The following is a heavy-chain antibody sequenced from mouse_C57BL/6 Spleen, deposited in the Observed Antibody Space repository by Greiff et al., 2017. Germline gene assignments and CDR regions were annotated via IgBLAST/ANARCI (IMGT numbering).Heavy chain of an antibody. CDR2: IDPSDGYT. V-gene: IGHV1-50*01. Sequence: VQLQQPGAELVKPGASVKLSCKASGYTFPSYWMQWVKQRPGQGLEWIGEIDPSDGYTNYNQKFKGKATLTVDTASSTAYMQLSSLTSEGSAVDCCASIMDYWGQGTSVTVSS. CDR1: GYTFPSYW. J-gene: IGHJ4*01. CDR3: ASIMDY.